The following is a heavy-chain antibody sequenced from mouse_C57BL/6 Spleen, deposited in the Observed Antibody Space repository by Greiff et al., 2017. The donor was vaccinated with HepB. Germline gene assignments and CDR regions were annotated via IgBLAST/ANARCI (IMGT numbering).Heavy chain of an antibody. V-gene: IGHV1-61*01. CDR2: IYPSDSET. Sequence: QVQLQQPGAELVRPGSSVKLSCKASGYTFTSYWMDWVKQRPGQGLEWIGNIYPSDSETHYNQKFKDKATLTVDKSSCTAYMQLSSLTSEDSAVYYCARPYYYGSSEYYFDDWGQGTTLTVSS. CDR3: ARPYYYGSSEYYFDD. CDR1: GYTFTSYW. D-gene: IGHD1-1*01. J-gene: IGHJ2*01.